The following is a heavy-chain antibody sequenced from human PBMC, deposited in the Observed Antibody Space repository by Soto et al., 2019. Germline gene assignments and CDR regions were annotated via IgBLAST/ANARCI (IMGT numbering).Heavy chain of an antibody. V-gene: IGHV1-18*01. CDR2: ISAHNGNT. J-gene: IGHJ4*02. CDR3: ASGRYGDY. D-gene: IGHD1-26*01. CDR1: GYTFTSYG. Sequence: QVHLVQAGAEAKKPGASVKVSCKASGYTFTSYGITWVRQAPGQGLEWMGWISAHNGNTDYAQKLQGRVIVTRDTSASTACMELRSLGSEDTSVYYCASGRYGDYWGQGAPVPDSS.